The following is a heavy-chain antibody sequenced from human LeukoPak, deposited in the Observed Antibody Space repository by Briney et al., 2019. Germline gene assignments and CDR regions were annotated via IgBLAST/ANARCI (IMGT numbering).Heavy chain of an antibody. V-gene: IGHV3-23*01. CDR1: GFTFSNYA. CDR3: AKAPGGGSGPD. CDR2: ISGSGGST. Sequence: GGSLRLSCAASGFTFSNYAMSWVRQAPGKGLEWVSAISGSGGSTYYADSVKGRFTISRDNSKNTLYLQMNSLRAEDTAVYYCAKAPGGGSGPDWGQGTLVTVSS. D-gene: IGHD2-15*01. J-gene: IGHJ4*02.